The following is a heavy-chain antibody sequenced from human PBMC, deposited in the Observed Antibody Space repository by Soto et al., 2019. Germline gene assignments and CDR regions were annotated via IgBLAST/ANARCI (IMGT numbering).Heavy chain of an antibody. D-gene: IGHD3-10*01. V-gene: IGHV3-21*01. CDR2: ISSSNSYI. J-gene: IGHJ4*02. CDR1: GFTFSSYS. CDR3: GRDNWFGELLGF. Sequence: EVQLVESGGGLVKPGGSLRLSCAASGFTFSSYSMNWVRQAPGKGLEWVSSISSSNSYIYYVDSVKGRFTISRDNAKSSLYLQMNSLRAEDTAVYYCGRDNWFGELLGFWGQGTLVTVSS.